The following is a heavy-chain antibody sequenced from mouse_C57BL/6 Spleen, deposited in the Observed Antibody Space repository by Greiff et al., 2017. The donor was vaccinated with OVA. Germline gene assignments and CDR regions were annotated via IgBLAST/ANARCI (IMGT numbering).Heavy chain of an antibody. J-gene: IGHJ2*01. Sequence: QVQLQQPGAELVKPGASVKLSCKASGYAFTSYWMQWVKQRPGQGLEWIGEIDPSDSYTNYNQKLKGKATLTVDTSSSTAYMQLSSLTSEDSAVYYGARRDYGGDYWGQGTTLTVST. CDR3: ARRDYGGDY. CDR2: IDPSDSYT. D-gene: IGHD1-1*01. V-gene: IGHV1-50*01. CDR1: GYAFTSYW.